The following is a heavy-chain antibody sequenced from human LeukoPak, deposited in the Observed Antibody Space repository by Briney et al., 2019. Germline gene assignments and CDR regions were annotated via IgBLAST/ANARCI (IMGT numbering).Heavy chain of an antibody. CDR3: ARGICNYGSGNAFDI. CDR1: GGSVSSGSYY. J-gene: IGHJ3*02. CDR2: IYYSGST. D-gene: IGHD3-10*01. V-gene: IGHV4-61*01. Sequence: SETLSLTCTVSGGSVSSGSYYWSWIRQPPGKGLEWIGYIYYSGSTNYNPSLKSRVTISVDTSKNQFSLKLSSVTAADTAVYYWARGICNYGSGNAFDIWGQGTMVTVSS.